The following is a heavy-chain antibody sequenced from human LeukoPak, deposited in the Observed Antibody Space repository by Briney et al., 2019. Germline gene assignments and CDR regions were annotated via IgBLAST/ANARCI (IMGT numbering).Heavy chain of an antibody. CDR3: ASVPPTGYYYMDV. V-gene: IGHV3-21*01. D-gene: IGHD2-2*01. CDR1: GITFNSYS. J-gene: IGHJ6*03. Sequence: PGGSLRLSCVASGITFNSYSMNWVRQAPGKGLEWVAHISSGNVYLHYADSVKGRFTISKDNAKNSLYLQMNSLRAEDTAIYFCASVPPTGYYYMDVWGKGTTVTVSS. CDR2: ISSGNVYL.